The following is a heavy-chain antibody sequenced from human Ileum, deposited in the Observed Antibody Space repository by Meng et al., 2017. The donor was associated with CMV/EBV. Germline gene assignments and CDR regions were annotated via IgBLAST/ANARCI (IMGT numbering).Heavy chain of an antibody. CDR3: ARGSQPFSNYVWFDP. V-gene: IGHV4-39*07. Sequence: LPLNDCDPRSVTPSETQPLTRTFFSRSTIPTSFCCGWIRQPRENGLEWIGCIFYSDDTYYTTYLRSRLTISPDTSKTPFSLNVHSVTAADTAVYYCARGSQPFSNYVWFDPWGQGTLVTVSS. CDR1: SRSTIPTSFC. CDR2: IFYSDDT. J-gene: IGHJ5*02. D-gene: IGHD3-10*01.